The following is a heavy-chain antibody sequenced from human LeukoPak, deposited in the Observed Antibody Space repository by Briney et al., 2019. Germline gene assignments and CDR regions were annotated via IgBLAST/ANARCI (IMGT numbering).Heavy chain of an antibody. CDR2: ISSSGDTI. Sequence: GGSLRLSCAASGFTFSDYYITWIRQAPGKGLEWVSYISSSGDTIHYADSVRGRFTISRDNPKNSLFLQMNSLRAEDTAVYYCATKDVWDLLSYFEYWGQGTLVTVSS. CDR3: ATKDVWDLLSYFEY. V-gene: IGHV3-11*04. CDR1: GFTFSDYY. D-gene: IGHD1-26*01. J-gene: IGHJ4*02.